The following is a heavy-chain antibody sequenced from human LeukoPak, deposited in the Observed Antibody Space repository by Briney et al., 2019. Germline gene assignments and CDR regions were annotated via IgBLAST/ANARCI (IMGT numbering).Heavy chain of an antibody. D-gene: IGHD3-16*02. Sequence: GGSLRLSCAASGLTFRNYAMTWVRQAPGKGLEWVSTISGDGTDKYFADSVKGRFTISRDNSKSTVSLQMNSLRVEDMAVYYCAKSLYGGCDYWGQGTVVTVSS. V-gene: IGHV3-23*01. CDR2: ISGDGTDK. CDR3: AKSLYGGCDY. CDR1: GLTFRNYA. J-gene: IGHJ4*02.